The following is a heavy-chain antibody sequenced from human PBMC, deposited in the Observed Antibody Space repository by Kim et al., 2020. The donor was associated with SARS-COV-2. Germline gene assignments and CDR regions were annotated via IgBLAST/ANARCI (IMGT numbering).Heavy chain of an antibody. CDR3: ARRGVGYCSGGSCYSVQRKVNWFDP. CDR2: INHSGST. Sequence: SETLSLTCAVYGGSFSGYYWSWIRQPPGKGLEWIGEINHSGSTNYNPSLKSRVTISVDTSKNQFSLKLSSVTAADTAVYYCARRGVGYCSGGSCYSVQRKVNWFDPWGQGTLVTVSS. CDR1: GGSFSGYY. J-gene: IGHJ5*02. V-gene: IGHV4-34*01. D-gene: IGHD2-15*01.